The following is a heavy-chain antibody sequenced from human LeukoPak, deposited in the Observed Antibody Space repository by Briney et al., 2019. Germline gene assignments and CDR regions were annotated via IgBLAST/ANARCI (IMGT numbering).Heavy chain of an antibody. CDR1: GYTFTSYY. Sequence: ASVKVSCKASGYTFTSYYMHWVRQAPGQGLEWMGIINPSGGSTSYAQKFQGRVTMTRDTSTSTVYMELSSLRSEDTAVYYCARVQVPDFWSGPFDYWGQGTLVTVSS. J-gene: IGHJ4*02. CDR3: ARVQVPDFWSGPFDY. D-gene: IGHD3-3*01. V-gene: IGHV1-46*01. CDR2: INPSGGST.